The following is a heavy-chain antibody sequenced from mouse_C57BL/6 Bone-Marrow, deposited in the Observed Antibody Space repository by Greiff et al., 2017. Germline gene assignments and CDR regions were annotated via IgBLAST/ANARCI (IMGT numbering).Heavy chain of an antibody. V-gene: IGHV1-82*01. J-gene: IGHJ4*01. CDR3: ALRQLRPHYYAMDY. CDR1: GYAFSSSW. CDR2: IYPGDGDT. Sequence: VKLMESGPELVKPGASVKISCKASGYAFSSSWMNWVKQRPGKGLEWIGRIYPGDGDTNYNGKFKGKATLTADKSSSTAYMQLSSLTSEDSAVYFCALRQLRPHYYAMDYWGQGTSVTVSS. D-gene: IGHD3-2*02.